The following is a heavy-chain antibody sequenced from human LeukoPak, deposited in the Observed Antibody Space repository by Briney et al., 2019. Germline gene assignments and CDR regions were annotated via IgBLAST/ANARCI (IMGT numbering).Heavy chain of an antibody. V-gene: IGHV3-30-3*01. J-gene: IGHJ4*02. CDR1: GFTFSSYA. Sequence: GRSLRLSCAASGFTFSSYAMHWVRQAPGKGLEWVSVTSYDGSNKYYADSVKGRFTISRDNSKNTLFLQMNSLRAEDTAVYYCARDKGFCTSTSCPYIGGSDFWGQGTLDTVSS. CDR2: TSYDGSNK. D-gene: IGHD2-2*01. CDR3: ARDKGFCTSTSCPYIGGSDF.